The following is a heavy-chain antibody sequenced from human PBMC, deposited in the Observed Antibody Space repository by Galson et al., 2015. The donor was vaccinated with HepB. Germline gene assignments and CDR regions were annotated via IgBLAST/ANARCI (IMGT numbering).Heavy chain of an antibody. V-gene: IGHV3-23*01. CDR3: AKDQVHEDFDY. CDR2: ISGSGGST. J-gene: IGHJ4*02. CDR1: GFTFSNAW. Sequence: SLRLSCAASGFTFSNAWMSWVRQAPGKGLEWVSAISGSGGSTYYADSVKGRFTISRDNSKNTLYLQMNSLRAEDTAVYYCAKDQVHEDFDYWGQGTLVTVSS.